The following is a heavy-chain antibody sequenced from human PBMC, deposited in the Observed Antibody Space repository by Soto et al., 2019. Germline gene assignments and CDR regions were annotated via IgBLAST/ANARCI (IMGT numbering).Heavy chain of an antibody. V-gene: IGHV4-59*08. D-gene: IGHD4-17*01. J-gene: IGHJ5*02. CDR1: GGSISSYY. Sequence: PSDTLSLTCTVSGGSISSYYWSLVGQPPGKGLEWIGYIYYSGSTNYNPSLKSRVTISVDTSKNQFSLKLSSVTAADTAVYYCARETYGDYVGYFDPWGQGIQVTVS. CDR3: ARETYGDYVGYFDP. CDR2: IYYSGST.